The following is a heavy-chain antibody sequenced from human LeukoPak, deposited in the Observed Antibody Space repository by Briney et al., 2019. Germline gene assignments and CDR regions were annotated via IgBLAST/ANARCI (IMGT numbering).Heavy chain of an antibody. J-gene: IGHJ4*02. Sequence: SETLSLTCTVSGYSISSGYYGGWIRQPPGKGLEWIGSIYHSGSTYYNPSLKSRVTISVDTSKNQFSLKLSSVTAADTAVYYCARRVGATNPYFDYSGQGTLVTVSS. V-gene: IGHV4-38-2*02. CDR1: GYSISSGYY. CDR3: ARRVGATNPYFDY. D-gene: IGHD1-26*01. CDR2: IYHSGST.